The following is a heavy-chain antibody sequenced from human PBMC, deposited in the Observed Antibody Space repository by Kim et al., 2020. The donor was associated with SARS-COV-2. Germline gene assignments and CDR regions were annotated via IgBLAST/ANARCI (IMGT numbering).Heavy chain of an antibody. D-gene: IGHD2-2*01. J-gene: IGHJ4*02. CDR2: ISSSSSYI. CDR3: ARKYCSSTSCYPVRYFDY. CDR1: GFTFSSYS. Sequence: GGSLRLSCAASGFTFSSYSMNWVCQAPGKGLEWVSSISSSSSYIYYADSVKGRFTISRDNAKNSLYLQMNSLRAEDTAVYYCARKYCSSTSCYPVRYFDYWGQGTLVTVSS. V-gene: IGHV3-21*01.